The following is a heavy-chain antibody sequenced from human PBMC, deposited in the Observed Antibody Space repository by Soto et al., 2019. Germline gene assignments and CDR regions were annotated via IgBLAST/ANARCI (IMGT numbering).Heavy chain of an antibody. D-gene: IGHD3-22*01. J-gene: IGHJ4*02. Sequence: SETLSLTCTVSGGSISSGDYYWSWIRQPPGKGLEWIGYIYYSGSTYYNPSLKSRVTISVDTSKNQFSLKLSSVTAADTAVYYCARVFFDYYDSSGLDYWGQGTLVTVSS. CDR3: ARVFFDYYDSSGLDY. CDR2: IYYSGST. V-gene: IGHV4-30-4*01. CDR1: GGSISSGDYY.